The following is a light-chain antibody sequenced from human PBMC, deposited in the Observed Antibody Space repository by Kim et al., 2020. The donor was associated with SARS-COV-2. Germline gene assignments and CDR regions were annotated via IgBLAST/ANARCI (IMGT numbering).Light chain of an antibody. CDR3: HQRSSLPGT. V-gene: IGKV3-11*01. CDR2: DAS. J-gene: IGKJ1*01. Sequence: EIVLTQSPATLSLSPGDRATLTCRASQGISNYLAWYQQKPGQAPRLLISDASNRATGIPARFSGSGSGTDFTLTISSLEPEDFTFYYCHQRSSLPGTFGQGTKVDIK. CDR1: QGISNY.